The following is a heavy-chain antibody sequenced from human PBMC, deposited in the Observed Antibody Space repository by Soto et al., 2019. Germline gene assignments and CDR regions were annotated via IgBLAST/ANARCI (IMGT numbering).Heavy chain of an antibody. Sequence: GGSLRLSCAASGFTFSSYAMSWVRQAPGKGLEWVSAISGSGGSTYYADSGKGRFTISRHNSKNTLYVQMKSLRAEDTAVYYCAKVMRPYDNWNYYNQAEIFDYWGQGTLVTVSS. V-gene: IGHV3-23*01. D-gene: IGHD1-7*01. J-gene: IGHJ4*02. CDR2: ISGSGGST. CDR3: AKVMRPYDNWNYYNQAEIFDY. CDR1: GFTFSSYA.